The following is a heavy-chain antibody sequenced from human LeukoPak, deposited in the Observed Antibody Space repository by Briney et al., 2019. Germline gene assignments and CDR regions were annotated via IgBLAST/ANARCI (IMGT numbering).Heavy chain of an antibody. CDR2: IYYRGTT. J-gene: IGHJ4*02. D-gene: IGHD5-12*01. CDR3: ARLPRYGGYDHFDY. V-gene: IGHV4-59*12. CDR1: GDSIDSYY. Sequence: SETLSLTCTVSGDSIDSYYWSWIRQPSGKGLEWIGYIYYRGTTSYNPFLKSRVTISVDTSKNQFSLKLNSVTAADTAVYYCARLPRYGGYDHFDYGGQGILVIVSS.